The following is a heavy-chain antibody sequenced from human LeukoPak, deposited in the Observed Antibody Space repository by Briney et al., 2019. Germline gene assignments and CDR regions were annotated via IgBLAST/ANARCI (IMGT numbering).Heavy chain of an antibody. V-gene: IGHV4-34*01. CDR3: ARMGSSFPADY. Sequence: SETLSLTCAVYGGSFSGYYWSWIRQPPGKGLEWIGEINHSGSTNYNPSLKSRVTISVDTSKNQFSLKLSSVTAADTAAYYCARMGSSFPADYWGQGTLVTVSS. CDR2: INHSGST. D-gene: IGHD6-6*01. CDR1: GGSFSGYY. J-gene: IGHJ4*02.